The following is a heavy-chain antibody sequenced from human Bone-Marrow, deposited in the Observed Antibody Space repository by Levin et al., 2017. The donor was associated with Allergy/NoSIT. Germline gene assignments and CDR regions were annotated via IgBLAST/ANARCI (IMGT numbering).Heavy chain of an antibody. CDR2: IYHSGST. D-gene: IGHD6-13*01. V-gene: IGHV4-39*01. J-gene: IGHJ5*02. CDR3: ARNFGSWSNWFDP. Sequence: PSETLSLTCTVSGDSISSSSFYWGWIRQPPGKGLEWIGNIYHSGSTDYNPSLQSRVSMSVDTSRNRFSLRLNSVTAADTAIYFCARNFGSWSNWFDPWGPGTLVTVSS. CDR1: GDSISSSSFY.